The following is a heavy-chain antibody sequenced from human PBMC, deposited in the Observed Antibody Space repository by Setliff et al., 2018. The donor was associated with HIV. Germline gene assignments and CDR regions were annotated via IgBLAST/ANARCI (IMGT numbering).Heavy chain of an antibody. Sequence: SETLSLTCSVSGASLQSYYWSWIRQPAGKGLQWIGRIYYVGWSKYNPSLEDRVTMSVDTSNNQFSLSLRSETAADTAIYYCARSIHGGGSEPFDTWGQGILVTVSS. CDR1: GASLQSYY. CDR3: ARSIHGGGSEPFDT. D-gene: IGHD3-10*01. CDR2: IYYVGWS. V-gene: IGHV4-4*07. J-gene: IGHJ5*02.